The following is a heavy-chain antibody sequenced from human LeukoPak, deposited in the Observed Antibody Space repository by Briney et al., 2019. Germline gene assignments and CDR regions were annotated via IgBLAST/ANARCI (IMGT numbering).Heavy chain of an antibody. D-gene: IGHD3-3*01. CDR2: ISGSGGST. J-gene: IGHJ3*02. CDR1: GFTFSSYG. V-gene: IGHV3-23*01. Sequence: GGSLRLSCAASGFTFSSYGMSWVRQAPGKGLEWVSAISGSGGSTYYADSVKGRFTISRDNSKNTLYLQMNSLRAEDTAVYYCAKDQTYYDFWSGYPNLPPFDAFDIWGQGTMVTVSS. CDR3: AKDQTYYDFWSGYPNLPPFDAFDI.